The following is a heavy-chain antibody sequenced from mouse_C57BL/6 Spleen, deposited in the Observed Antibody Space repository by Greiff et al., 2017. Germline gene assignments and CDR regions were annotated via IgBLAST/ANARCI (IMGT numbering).Heavy chain of an antibody. J-gene: IGHJ2*01. V-gene: IGHV14-4*01. CDR1: GFNIKDDY. D-gene: IGHD2-4*01. CDR3: TAIYYDYDVDY. CDR2: IDPENGDT. Sequence: EVQLVESGAELVRPGASVKLSCTASGFNIKDDYMHWVKQRPEQGLEWIGWIDPENGDTEYASKFQGKATITADTSSNTAYLQLSSLTSEDTAVYYCTAIYYDYDVDYWGQGTTLTVSS.